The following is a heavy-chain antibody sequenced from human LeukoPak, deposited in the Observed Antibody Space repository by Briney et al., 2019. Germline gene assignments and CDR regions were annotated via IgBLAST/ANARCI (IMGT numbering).Heavy chain of an antibody. V-gene: IGHV1-69*06. CDR1: GGTFSSYA. Sequence: ASVKVSCKASGGTFSSYAISWVRQAPGQGLECMGRILPIFGTANSAEKFQGRVTITADKSTSTAYMELSSLRSEDTAVYYCARDKIVVAGTTSFDYWGQGTLVTVSS. CDR2: ILPIFGTA. CDR3: ARDKIVVAGTTSFDY. D-gene: IGHD6-19*01. J-gene: IGHJ4*02.